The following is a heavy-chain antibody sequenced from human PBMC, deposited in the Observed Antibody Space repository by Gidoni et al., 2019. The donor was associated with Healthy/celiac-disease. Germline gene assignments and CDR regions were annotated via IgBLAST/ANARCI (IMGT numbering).Heavy chain of an antibody. CDR3: ARVEEGFGPGFYYGMDV. V-gene: IGHV3-11*05. CDR2: ISSSSSYT. J-gene: IGHJ6*02. CDR1: GFTFRYYY. Sequence: QVQLVESGGGLVTPGESLRLSCAASGFTFRYYYMSWLRQAPGKGLEWVSDISSSSSYTNYADSVKGRFTISRDNAKNSLYLQMNSLRAEDTAVYYCARVEEGFGPGFYYGMDVWGQGTTVTVSS. D-gene: IGHD3-10*01.